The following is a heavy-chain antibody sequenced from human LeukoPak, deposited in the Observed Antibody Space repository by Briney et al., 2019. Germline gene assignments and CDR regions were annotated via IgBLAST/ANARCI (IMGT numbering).Heavy chain of an antibody. D-gene: IGHD5-18*01. Sequence: PGGSLRLSCVASGITFSNYAVSWVRQAPEKGLDWVSVISGSAHKIRYADSVKGRFTISRDNSENIVYPQMNNLRVEDTAVYYCAGRVTGYSSGYVHWGQGTLVTVSS. J-gene: IGHJ4*02. CDR2: ISGSAHKI. CDR3: AGRVTGYSSGYVH. CDR1: GITFSNYA. V-gene: IGHV3-23*01.